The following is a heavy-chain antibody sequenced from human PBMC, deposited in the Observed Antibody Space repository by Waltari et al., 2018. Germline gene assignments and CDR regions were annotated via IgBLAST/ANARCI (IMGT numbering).Heavy chain of an antibody. V-gene: IGHV4-38-2*01. D-gene: IGHD2-2*03. Sequence: QVQLLESGPGLVKSSETLSLTCDVPGYAVNSGFYWCWIRPAPGEGLEWVATVYHDGTTFYNPSLKSRLSVSMDTSKNQISLTLKSVTAADTAVYHCSRQVLGYCTSAACRRLESWGQGTLVTVSS. CDR1: GYAVNSGFY. CDR3: SRQVLGYCTSAACRRLES. J-gene: IGHJ4*02. CDR2: VYHDGTT.